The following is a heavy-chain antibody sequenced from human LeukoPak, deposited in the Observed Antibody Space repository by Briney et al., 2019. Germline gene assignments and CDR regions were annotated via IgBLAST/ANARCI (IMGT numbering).Heavy chain of an antibody. V-gene: IGHV3-33*08. CDR1: GFTFSSYS. Sequence: PGGSLRLSCAASGFTFSSYSMNWVRQAPGKGLEWVAVIWYDGSNKYYADSVKGRFTISRDNSKNTLYLQMNSLRAEDTAVYYCARGHYYYYGMDVWGQGTTVTVSS. J-gene: IGHJ6*02. CDR2: IWYDGSNK. CDR3: ARGHYYYYGMDV.